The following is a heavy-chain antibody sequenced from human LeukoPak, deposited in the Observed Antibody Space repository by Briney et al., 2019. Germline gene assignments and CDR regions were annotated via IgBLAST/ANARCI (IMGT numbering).Heavy chain of an antibody. Sequence: GGSLRLSCAASGFTFSDYYMSWIRQAPGKGLEWVSYISSSGSTIYYADSVKGRFTISRDNAKNSLYLQMNSLRAEDTAVYYCARGRDCSSTSCYTSYDAFDIWGQGTMVTVSS. D-gene: IGHD2-2*02. J-gene: IGHJ3*02. CDR2: ISSSGSTI. V-gene: IGHV3-11*04. CDR1: GFTFSDYY. CDR3: ARGRDCSSTSCYTSYDAFDI.